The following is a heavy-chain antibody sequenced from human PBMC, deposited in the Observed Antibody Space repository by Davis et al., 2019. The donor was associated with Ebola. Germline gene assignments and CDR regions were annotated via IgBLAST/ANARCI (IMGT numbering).Heavy chain of an antibody. CDR2: TYSGGST. CDR1: GFTFSSYA. CDR3: AKGSVTIFGVAPDYYGMDV. D-gene: IGHD3-3*01. V-gene: IGHV3-NL1*01. J-gene: IGHJ6*04. Sequence: GGSLRLSCAASGFTFSSYAMHWVRQAPGKGLEWVSVTYSGGSTYYADSVKGRFTISRDNSKNTLYLQMNSLRAEDTAVYYCAKGSVTIFGVAPDYYGMDVWGKGTTVTVSS.